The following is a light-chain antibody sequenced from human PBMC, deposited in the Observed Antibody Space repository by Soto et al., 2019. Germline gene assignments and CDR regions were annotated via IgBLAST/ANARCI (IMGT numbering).Light chain of an antibody. V-gene: IGKV3-20*01. CDR2: GAS. Sequence: EIVLTQSPCTLSLSPGERATLSCRASQSVSSSYLAWYQQKPGQAPRLLIYGASSRATGIPDRFSGSGSGTDFTLTISRLEPEDFAVYYCQQYGSSGTFGHGTKVDNK. CDR1: QSVSSSY. CDR3: QQYGSSGT. J-gene: IGKJ1*01.